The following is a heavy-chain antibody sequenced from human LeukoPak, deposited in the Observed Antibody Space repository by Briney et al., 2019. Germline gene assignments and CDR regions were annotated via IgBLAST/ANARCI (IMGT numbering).Heavy chain of an antibody. V-gene: IGHV1-2*02. J-gene: IGHJ4*02. CDR3: ARGYSSSWSIRQNRRVCDY. CDR1: GYTFTNYY. Sequence: ASVKVSCKASGYTFTNYYMHWVRQAPGLGFEWMGWINPKSGGTSYPQKFQGRLTMTRDTSISTAYMELSSLRSEDTAVYYCARGYSSSWSIRQNRRVCDYWGQGTLVTVSS. D-gene: IGHD6-13*01. CDR2: INPKSGGT.